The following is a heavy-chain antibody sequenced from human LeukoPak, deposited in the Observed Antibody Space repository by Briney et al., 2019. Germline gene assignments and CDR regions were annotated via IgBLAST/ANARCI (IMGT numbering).Heavy chain of an antibody. CDR1: GFTFSSYW. CDR2: INQDGSDQ. Sequence: AGGSLRLSCAASGFTFSSYWMSWVRQAPGKGLEWVANINQDGSDQYSVDSVKGRFTISRDNAKNSLYLQMNSLRAEDTAVYYCARVGYCSTTSCYWRAFDYWGQGTLVTVSS. V-gene: IGHV3-7*01. J-gene: IGHJ4*02. D-gene: IGHD2-2*01. CDR3: ARVGYCSTTSCYWRAFDY.